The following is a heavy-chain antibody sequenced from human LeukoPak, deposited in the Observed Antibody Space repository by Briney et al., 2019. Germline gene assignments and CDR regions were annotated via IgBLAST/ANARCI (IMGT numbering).Heavy chain of an antibody. Sequence: PSGTLSLTCAVSGGSISSSNWWSWARQPPGKGLEWIGEIYHSGSTNYNPSLKSRVTISVDKSKNQFSLKLSSVTAADTAVYYCASDVYCSSTSCHDYWGQGTLVTVSS. V-gene: IGHV4-4*02. CDR1: GGSISSSNW. CDR2: IYHSGST. D-gene: IGHD2-2*01. J-gene: IGHJ4*02. CDR3: ASDVYCSSTSCHDY.